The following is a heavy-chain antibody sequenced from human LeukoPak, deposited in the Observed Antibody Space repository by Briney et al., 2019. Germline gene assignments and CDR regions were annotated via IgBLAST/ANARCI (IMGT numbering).Heavy chain of an antibody. CDR1: GFPFSSYC. V-gene: IGHV3-7*04. D-gene: IGHD5-24*01. Sequence: GGSLRLSCVASGFPFSSYCMTWVRQAPGKGLEWVANIKQDGSKKSYVDSVKGRFTISRDNAKNSLYLQMNSLRAEDTAIYYCTRVGYIDEGIDYWGQGTLVTVSS. J-gene: IGHJ4*02. CDR2: IKQDGSKK. CDR3: TRVGYIDEGIDY.